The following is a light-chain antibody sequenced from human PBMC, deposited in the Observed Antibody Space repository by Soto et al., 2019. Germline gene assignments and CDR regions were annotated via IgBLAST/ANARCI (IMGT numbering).Light chain of an antibody. CDR3: QQYSSYSLPT. CDR1: QSVSRW. CDR2: DAS. Sequence: DIQMTQSPSILSASVGDSVTITCRASQSVSRWLAWYQQKPGKAPKLLIYDASSLNSGVPSRFSGSQSGTKFTLTITSLLPDDFATYFCQQYSSYSLPTFGGGTKVDIK. J-gene: IGKJ4*01. V-gene: IGKV1-5*01.